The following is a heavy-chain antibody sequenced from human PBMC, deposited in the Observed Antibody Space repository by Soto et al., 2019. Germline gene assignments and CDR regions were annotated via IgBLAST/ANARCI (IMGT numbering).Heavy chain of an antibody. V-gene: IGHV3-74*01. D-gene: IGHD2-21*02. CDR1: GFTFSSYW. J-gene: IGHJ4*02. CDR3: VLASYSCVDCSPF. CDR2: INRDGTMT. Sequence: EVQLVESGGGLVQPGGSLRLSCAASGFTFSSYWMHWVRQVPGKGLVWVSRINRDGTMTSYADFVKGRFTISRDNAKNTLLLQMNGLTVEDKACDYCVLASYSCVDCSPFWGLGTPFTVSS.